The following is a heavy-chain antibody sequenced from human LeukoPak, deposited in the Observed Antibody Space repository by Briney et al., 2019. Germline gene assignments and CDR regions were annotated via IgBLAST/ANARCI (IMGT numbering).Heavy chain of an antibody. CDR3: ARDSPYYYDSSGPGDY. Sequence: GGSLRLSCAASGFTFSSYNMNWVRQAPGKGLEWVSSISSSSSYIYYADSVKGRFTISRDNAKNSLYLQMNSLRAEDTAVYYCARDSPYYYDSSGPGDYWGQGTLVTVSS. CDR1: GFTFSSYN. CDR2: ISSSSSYI. J-gene: IGHJ4*02. D-gene: IGHD3-22*01. V-gene: IGHV3-21*01.